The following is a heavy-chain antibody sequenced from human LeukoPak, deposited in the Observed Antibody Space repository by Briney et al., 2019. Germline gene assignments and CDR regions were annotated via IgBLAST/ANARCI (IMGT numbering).Heavy chain of an antibody. CDR3: ARGRSIGGYVYYYMDV. Sequence: PSESLSLTCAVDGGSFSGYYGRWIRQPRGKGREWSGEINHSGSTNYTPSLKSRVTISVDTSKNQFSLKLSSVTAADTAVYYCARGRSIGGYVYYYMDVWGKGTTVTVSS. J-gene: IGHJ6*03. CDR1: GGSFSGYY. CDR2: INHSGST. D-gene: IGHD5-12*01. V-gene: IGHV4-34*01.